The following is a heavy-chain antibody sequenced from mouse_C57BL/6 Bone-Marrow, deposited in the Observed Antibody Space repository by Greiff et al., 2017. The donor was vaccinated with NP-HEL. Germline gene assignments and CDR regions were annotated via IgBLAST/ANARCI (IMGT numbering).Heavy chain of an antibody. J-gene: IGHJ3*01. V-gene: IGHV1-80*01. CDR2: IYPGDGDT. Sequence: QVQLQQSGAELVKPGASVKISCKASGSAFSSYWMNWVKQRPGKGLEWIGQIYPGDGDTTYNGKFKDKASLTADKSSSTAYMQLSSLTSEDSAVYFCARGAYWGQGTLVTVSA. CDR1: GSAFSSYW. CDR3: ARGAY.